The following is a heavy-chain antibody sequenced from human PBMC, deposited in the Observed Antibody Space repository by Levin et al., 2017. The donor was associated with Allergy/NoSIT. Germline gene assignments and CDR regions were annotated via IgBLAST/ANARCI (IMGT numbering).Heavy chain of an antibody. CDR1: GFTFSSYW. D-gene: IGHD2-21*02. J-gene: IGHJ5*02. Sequence: GESLKISCAASGFTFSSYWMSWVRQAPGKGLEWVANIKQDGGERYYVDSVKGRFIISRDNAKKSLYLQLYSLRAEDTAVYYWARSLELAYCGGDCRGGFDPWGQGTLVTVSS. V-gene: IGHV3-7*01. CDR3: ARSLELAYCGGDCRGGFDP. CDR2: IKQDGGER.